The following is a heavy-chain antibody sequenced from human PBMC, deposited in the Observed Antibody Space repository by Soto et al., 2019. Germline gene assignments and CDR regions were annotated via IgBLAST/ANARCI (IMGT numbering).Heavy chain of an antibody. D-gene: IGHD3-10*01. J-gene: IGHJ4*02. CDR3: AAHGSGTAFYFDS. V-gene: IGHV3-30-3*01. Sequence: QVQLVESGGGVVQPGRSLRLSCAASGFSFSKYAMHWLRQAPAKGLEWVAVITSDGSDDFYADSVRGRFTISRDNSKNTLYLQMNSLRVEDTAVYYCAAHGSGTAFYFDSRGQGALVTVSS. CDR2: ITSDGSDD. CDR1: GFSFSKYA.